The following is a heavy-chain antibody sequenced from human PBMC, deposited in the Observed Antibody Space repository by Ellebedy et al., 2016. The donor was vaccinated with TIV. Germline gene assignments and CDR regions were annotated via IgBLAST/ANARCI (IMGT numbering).Heavy chain of an antibody. CDR3: ARARRTELLSDY. Sequence: SVKVSCXASGGTFSSYAFSWVRQAPGQGLEWMGGIIPIFDTTIYAQNFQGRVTLTGDTSITTAYMELYSLTSDDTAVYYCARARRTELLSDYWGQGTLVTVSS. D-gene: IGHD2-2*01. J-gene: IGHJ4*02. V-gene: IGHV1-69*06. CDR2: IIPIFDTT. CDR1: GGTFSSYA.